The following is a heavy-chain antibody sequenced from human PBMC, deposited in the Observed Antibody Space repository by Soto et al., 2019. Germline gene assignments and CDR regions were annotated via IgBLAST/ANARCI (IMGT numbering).Heavy chain of an antibody. CDR2: VYSTGTT. CDR1: VDSVSIRDFY. D-gene: IGHD6-6*01. CDR3: ARVNKLVAPKDGKSDYFYAMDV. Sequence: PSETLDLTCALSVDSVSIRDFYWTWIRQPPGNPLEWIGYVYSTGTTNYSPSLKSRVDMSVDTSENQFSLKVRSVTAADAAVYFCARVNKLVAPKDGKSDYFYAMDVWGPGTTVTVSS. J-gene: IGHJ6*01. V-gene: IGHV4-61*08.